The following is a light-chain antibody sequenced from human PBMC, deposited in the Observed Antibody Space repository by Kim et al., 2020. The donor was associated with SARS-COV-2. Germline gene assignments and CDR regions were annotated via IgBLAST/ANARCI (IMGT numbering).Light chain of an antibody. Sequence: SVGDRVTITCRASQSISRWLACYQQKPGKAPKLLIYAASILESGVPSRFSGSGSGTEATLTISSLQPDDFATYYCQQYNSYIQVAFGGGTRVDIK. J-gene: IGKJ4*01. CDR3: QQYNSYIQVA. CDR2: AAS. V-gene: IGKV1-5*01. CDR1: QSISRW.